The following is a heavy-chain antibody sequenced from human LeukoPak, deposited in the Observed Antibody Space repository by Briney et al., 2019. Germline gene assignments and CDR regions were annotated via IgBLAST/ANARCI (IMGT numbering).Heavy chain of an antibody. Sequence: SVKVSCKVSGYTLSELSMQWVRQAPGKGIEWMGGFDPEDGERVYAQKFQGRVSMTEDTSTDTAYMELSSLRSEDTAIYYCATELRSGYFDYWGQGTLVTVSS. CDR3: ATELRSGYFDY. CDR1: GYTLSELS. CDR2: FDPEDGER. J-gene: IGHJ4*02. D-gene: IGHD3-22*01. V-gene: IGHV1-24*01.